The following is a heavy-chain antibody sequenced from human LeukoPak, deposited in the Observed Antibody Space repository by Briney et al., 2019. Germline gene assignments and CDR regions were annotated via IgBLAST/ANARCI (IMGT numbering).Heavy chain of an antibody. J-gene: IGHJ5*02. V-gene: IGHV3-53*01. CDR2: MYSRGHT. Sequence: PGGSLRLSCAASGFTVSDNYMSWVRQAPGKGLEWVSVMYSRGHTYYADSVKGRFTFSRDISKNTLYLQMNGLRTEDTAMYYCARDAPQVPAAGVLASWGQGTLVTVSS. D-gene: IGHD6-13*01. CDR1: GFTVSDNY. CDR3: ARDAPQVPAAGVLAS.